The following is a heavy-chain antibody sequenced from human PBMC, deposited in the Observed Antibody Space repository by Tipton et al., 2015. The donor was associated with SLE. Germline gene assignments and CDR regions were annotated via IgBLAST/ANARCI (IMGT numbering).Heavy chain of an antibody. CDR2: IYRDGSST. CDR3: VRDLFIGTFDY. D-gene: IGHD1-14*01. V-gene: IGHV3-74*01. CDR1: GFTFSDYF. Sequence: SLRLSCAASGFTFSDYFMHWVRQAPGKGLVWVSRIYRDGSSTNYADSVKGRFTISRDNAKNTLYLQMNSLRAEDTAVYYCVRDLFIGTFDYWGQGTLVTVSS. J-gene: IGHJ4*02.